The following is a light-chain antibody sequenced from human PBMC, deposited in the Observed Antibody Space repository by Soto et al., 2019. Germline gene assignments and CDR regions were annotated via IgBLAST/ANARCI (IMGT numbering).Light chain of an antibody. CDR2: EGS. CDR3: CSYAGSSTWV. CDR1: SSDVGSYNL. J-gene: IGLJ1*01. Sequence: ALTQPASVSGSPGQSITISCTGTSSDVGSYNLVSWYQQHPGKAPKLMIYEGSKRPSGVSNRFSGSKSGNTASLTISGLQAEDEADYYCCSYAGSSTWVFGTGTKVTVL. V-gene: IGLV2-23*01.